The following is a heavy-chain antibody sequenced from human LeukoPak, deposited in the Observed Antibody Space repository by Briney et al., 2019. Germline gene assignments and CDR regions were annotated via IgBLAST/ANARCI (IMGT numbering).Heavy chain of an antibody. Sequence: VASVKVSCKASGGTFSSYAISWVRQAPGQGLEWMGGIIPIFGTANYAQKFQGRVTIITDESTSTAYMELSSLRSEDTAVYYCARADSSSPMAGFDPWGQGTLVTVSS. CDR3: ARADSSSPMAGFDP. J-gene: IGHJ5*02. CDR1: GGTFSSYA. CDR2: IIPIFGTA. V-gene: IGHV1-69*05. D-gene: IGHD6-13*01.